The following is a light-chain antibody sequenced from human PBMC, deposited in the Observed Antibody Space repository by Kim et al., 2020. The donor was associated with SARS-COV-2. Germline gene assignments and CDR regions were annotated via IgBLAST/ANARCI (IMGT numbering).Light chain of an antibody. V-gene: IGLV2-14*01. CDR1: SSDVGGYNY. CDR3: SSYTSSSTYVV. J-gene: IGLJ2*01. Sequence: QSALTQPASVSGSPGQSITISCTGTSSDVGGYNYVSWYQQHPGKAPKLMIYDVSKRHSGVSNRFSGSKSGNTASLTISGLQAEDEADYYCSSYTSSSTYVVFGRGTQLTVL. CDR2: DVS.